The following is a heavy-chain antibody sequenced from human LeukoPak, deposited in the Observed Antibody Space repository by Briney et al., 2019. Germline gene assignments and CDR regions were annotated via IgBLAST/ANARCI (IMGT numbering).Heavy chain of an antibody. J-gene: IGHJ4*02. Sequence: ASVKVSCKASGYTFTGYYMHWVRRAPGQGLEWMGWINPNSGGTNYAQKFQGRVTMTRDTSISTAYMELSRLRSDDTAVYYCARDTAPAQSHFDYWGQGTLVTVSS. V-gene: IGHV1-2*02. CDR3: ARDTAPAQSHFDY. D-gene: IGHD5-18*01. CDR2: INPNSGGT. CDR1: GYTFTGYY.